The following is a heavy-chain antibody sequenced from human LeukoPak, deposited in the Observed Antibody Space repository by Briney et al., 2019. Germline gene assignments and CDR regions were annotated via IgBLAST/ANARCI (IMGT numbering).Heavy chain of an antibody. D-gene: IGHD6-19*01. CDR3: ARDSSSGWYGLVDYFDY. CDR1: GGSFSGYY. Sequence: PSETLSLTCAVYGGSFSGYYWSWIRQPPGKGLEWVGEINHSGSTNYNPSLKSRVTISVDTSKNQFSLKLSSVTAADTAVYYCARDSSSGWYGLVDYFDYWGQGTLVTVSS. V-gene: IGHV4-34*01. CDR2: INHSGST. J-gene: IGHJ4*02.